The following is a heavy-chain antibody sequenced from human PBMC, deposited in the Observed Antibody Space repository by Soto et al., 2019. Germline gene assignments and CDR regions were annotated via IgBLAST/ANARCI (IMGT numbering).Heavy chain of an antibody. V-gene: IGHV4-59*01. CDR3: ARSVGHYYDSSGYYDNWLDP. CDR2: IYYSGST. Sequence: PSETLSLTCTVSGGSISSYYWSWIRQPPGKGLEWIGYIYYSGSTNYNPSLKSRVTISVDTSKNQFSLKLSSVTAADTAVYYCARSVGHYYDSSGYYDNWLDPWGQGTLVTVSS. D-gene: IGHD3-22*01. CDR1: GGSISSYY. J-gene: IGHJ5*02.